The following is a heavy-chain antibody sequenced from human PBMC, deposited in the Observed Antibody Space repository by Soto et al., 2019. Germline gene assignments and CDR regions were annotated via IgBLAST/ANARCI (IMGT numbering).Heavy chain of an antibody. CDR3: ESLTKVVPAATYNWFDP. V-gene: IGHV4-39*01. CDR2: IYYSGST. D-gene: IGHD2-2*01. J-gene: IGHJ5*02. Sequence: PSETLSLTFTVSGGSISSSSYYWGWIRQPTGKGLEWIGSIYYSGSTYYNPSLKSRVTISVDTSKNQFSLKLSSVTAADTAVYYCESLTKVVPAATYNWFDPWGQGTLVTVSS. CDR1: GGSISSSSYY.